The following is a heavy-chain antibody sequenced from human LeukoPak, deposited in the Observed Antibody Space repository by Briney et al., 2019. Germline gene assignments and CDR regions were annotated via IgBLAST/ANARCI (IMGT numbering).Heavy chain of an antibody. D-gene: IGHD3-22*01. V-gene: IGHV4-59*01. Sequence: SETLSLTCTVSGGSISSYYWSWIRQPPGKGLEWIGYIYYSGSTNYNPSLKSRVTISVDTSKNQFSLKLSSVTAADTAVYYCARCRLSSGPNNWFDPWGQGTLVTVSS. CDR3: ARCRLSSGPNNWFDP. CDR1: GGSISSYY. J-gene: IGHJ5*02. CDR2: IYYSGST.